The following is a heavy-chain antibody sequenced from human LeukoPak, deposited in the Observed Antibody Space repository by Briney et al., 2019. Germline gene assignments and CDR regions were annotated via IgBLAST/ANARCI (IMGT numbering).Heavy chain of an antibody. Sequence: PGGSLRLSCAASGFTFSSYSMNWVRQAPGKGLEWVSSISYSGYYIYYADSVKGRLTISRDNAKNLLYLQMNSLRAEDMAVYYCAREGVDKPSDYWGQGTLVTVSS. CDR2: ISYSGYYI. D-gene: IGHD5-12*01. V-gene: IGHV3-21*01. J-gene: IGHJ4*02. CDR1: GFTFSSYS. CDR3: AREGVDKPSDY.